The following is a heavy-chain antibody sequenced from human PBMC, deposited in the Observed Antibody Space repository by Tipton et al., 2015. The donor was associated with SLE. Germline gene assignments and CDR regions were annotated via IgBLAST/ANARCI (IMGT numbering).Heavy chain of an antibody. CDR2: ISNSGTT. CDR3: ARGGVGGYDYFDS. D-gene: IGHD5-12*01. V-gene: IGHV4-31*03. Sequence: LRLSCTVSGGSIRSDDHYWTWIRQRPGKGLEWIGHISNSGTTNINPSLQSRVTMSVDTSKNHFSLKLNSVTAADTAVYFCARGGVGGYDYFDSCGQGTPVTVSS. J-gene: IGHJ4*02. CDR1: GGSIRSDDHY.